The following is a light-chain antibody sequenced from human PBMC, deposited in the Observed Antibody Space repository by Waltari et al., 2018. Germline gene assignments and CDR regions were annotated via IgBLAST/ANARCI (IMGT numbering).Light chain of an antibody. CDR2: GAS. V-gene: IGKV3-15*01. CDR1: QSIADN. J-gene: IGKJ5*01. Sequence: EIVMTQSPATLSVSPGERATFSCRASQSIADNLAWYQQKPAQAPRLPIYGASTRATGVPGRFRGSGSGTEFTLTISSLQSEDVAIYYCQQYNHWPPITFGQGTRLEIK. CDR3: QQYNHWPPIT.